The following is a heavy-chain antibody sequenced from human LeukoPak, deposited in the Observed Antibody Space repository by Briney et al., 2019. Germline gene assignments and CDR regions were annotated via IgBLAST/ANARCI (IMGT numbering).Heavy chain of an antibody. CDR1: GGSIYGYY. J-gene: IGHJ4*02. V-gene: IGHV4-59*12. D-gene: IGHD3-22*01. Sequence: SETLSLTCTVSGGSIYGYYWSWIRQPPGKGLEWIGYIYFSGSTNYNPSLRSHFTISIDTSKNQFSLKLSSVTAADTAVYYCARGGIVVPYFDYWGQGTLVTVSS. CDR3: ARGGIVVPYFDY. CDR2: IYFSGST.